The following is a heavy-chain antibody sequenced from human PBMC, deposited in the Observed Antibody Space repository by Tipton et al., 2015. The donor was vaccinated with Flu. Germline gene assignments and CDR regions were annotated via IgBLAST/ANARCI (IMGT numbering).Heavy chain of an antibody. CDR2: ISWNSGSI. V-gene: IGHV3-9*01. Sequence: FLRLSCAASGFTFDDYAMHWVRQAPGKGLEWVSGISWNSGSIGYADSVKGRFTISRDNAKNSLYLQMNSLRAEDTALYYCAKESGPFWSGYNYYYGMDVWGQGTTVTVSS. CDR3: AKESGPFWSGYNYYYGMDV. D-gene: IGHD3-3*01. CDR1: GFTFDDYA. J-gene: IGHJ6*02.